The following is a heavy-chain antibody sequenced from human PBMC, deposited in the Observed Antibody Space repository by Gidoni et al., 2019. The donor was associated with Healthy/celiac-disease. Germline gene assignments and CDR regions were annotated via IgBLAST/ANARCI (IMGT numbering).Heavy chain of an antibody. CDR2: ISSSSSTI. V-gene: IGHV3-48*02. Sequence: EVQLVESGGGLVQPGGSLRLSCAASGFTFSSYSMNWVRQAPGKGLELVSYISSSSSTIYYADSVKGRFTISRDNAKNSLYLQMNSLRDEDTAVYYCASLYYDFWSGTWGWFDPWGQGTLVTVSS. CDR1: GFTFSSYS. J-gene: IGHJ5*02. CDR3: ASLYYDFWSGTWGWFDP. D-gene: IGHD3-3*01.